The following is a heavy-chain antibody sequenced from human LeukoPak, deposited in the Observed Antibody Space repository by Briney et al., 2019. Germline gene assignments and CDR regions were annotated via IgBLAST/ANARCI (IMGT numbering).Heavy chain of an antibody. J-gene: IGHJ4*02. Sequence: SVKASCKVSGGTFSSYAISWVRQAPGQGLEWMGGIIPIFGTANYAQKFQGRVTITADESTSTAYMELSSLRSEDTAVYYCARVNYYDPSFDYWGQGTLVTVSS. V-gene: IGHV1-69*13. CDR3: ARVNYYDPSFDY. D-gene: IGHD3-22*01. CDR1: GGTFSSYA. CDR2: IIPIFGTA.